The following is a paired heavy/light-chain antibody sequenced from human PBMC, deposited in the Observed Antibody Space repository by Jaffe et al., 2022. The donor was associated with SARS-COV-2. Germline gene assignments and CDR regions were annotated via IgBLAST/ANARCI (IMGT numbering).Heavy chain of an antibody. CDR2: INAGNGNT. CDR3: AKAASVDPVATNLLWFDP. CDR1: GYTFTSYT. J-gene: IGHJ5*02. V-gene: IGHV1-3*01. Sequence: QVQLVQSGAEVKKPGASVQVSCKASGYTFTSYTMHWVRQAPGQRLEWMGWINAGNGNTRYSQKFQGRVTIIRDTSASTAYMELSSLRSEDTAVYYCAKAASVDPVATNLLWFDPWGQGTLVTVSS. D-gene: IGHD5-12*01.
Light chain of an antibody. CDR3: MQYNSYPLT. V-gene: IGKV1-5*03. CDR2: KAS. J-gene: IGKJ4*01. Sequence: DIQMTQSPSTLSASVGDRVTITCRASQSISSWLAWYQQKPGKAPKLLIYKASSLESGVPLTFSGSGSGTEFTLTISSLQPDDFATYYCMQYNSYPLTFGGGTKVEIE. CDR1: QSISSW.